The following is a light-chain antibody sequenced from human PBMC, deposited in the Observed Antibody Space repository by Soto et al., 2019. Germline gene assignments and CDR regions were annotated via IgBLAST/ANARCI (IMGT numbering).Light chain of an antibody. V-gene: IGKV1-5*03. J-gene: IGKJ1*01. CDR3: QQYTSYWT. Sequence: ILMSQSPYSLSASIGDRVKITCRASQDLGKWLAWYQQKPGKAPKLLIHKASTLSEGVPSRFSGFGSGTEYILTISDLQPDDFGTYFCQQYTSYWTFGQGTMVEIK. CDR2: KAS. CDR1: QDLGKW.